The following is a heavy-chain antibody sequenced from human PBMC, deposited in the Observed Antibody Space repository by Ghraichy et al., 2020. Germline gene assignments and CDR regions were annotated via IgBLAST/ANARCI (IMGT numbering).Heavy chain of an antibody. J-gene: IGHJ4*02. CDR2: IYYSGST. Sequence: SETLSLTCTVSGGSISNGGYYWSWIRQHPGKGLEWIGYIYYSGSTYYNPSLKSRVTISVDTSKNQFSLKLSSVTAADTAMYYCARASGYSYGSIYWGQGTLVTVSS. CDR3: ARASGYSYGSIY. D-gene: IGHD5-18*01. CDR1: GGSISNGGYY. V-gene: IGHV4-31*03.